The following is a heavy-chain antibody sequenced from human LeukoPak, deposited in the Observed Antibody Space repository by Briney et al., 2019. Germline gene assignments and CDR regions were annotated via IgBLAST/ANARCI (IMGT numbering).Heavy chain of an antibody. CDR1: GFTFSSYG. J-gene: IGHJ4*02. V-gene: IGHV3-30*18. Sequence: GGSLRLSCAASGFTFSSYGMYWVRQAPGKGLEWVAVISYDGSNKYYADSVKGRFTISRDNSKNTLYLRMNSLRAEDTAVYYCAKDPLNYGSGTYFDYWGQGTLVTVSS. CDR3: AKDPLNYGSGTYFDY. CDR2: ISYDGSNK. D-gene: IGHD3-10*01.